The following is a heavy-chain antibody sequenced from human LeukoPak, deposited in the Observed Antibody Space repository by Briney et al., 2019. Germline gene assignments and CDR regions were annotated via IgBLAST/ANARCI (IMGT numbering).Heavy chain of an antibody. CDR2: IYTSGST. D-gene: IGHD3-10*01. Sequence: SETLSLTCTVSGGSISSGSYYWSWIRQPAGKGLEWIGRIYTSGSTNYNPSLKSRVTISVDTSKNQFSLKLSSVTAADTAVYYCAGSVLLWPPELSYYYMDVWGKGTTVTISS. V-gene: IGHV4-61*02. CDR1: GGSISSGSYY. J-gene: IGHJ6*03. CDR3: AGSVLLWPPELSYYYMDV.